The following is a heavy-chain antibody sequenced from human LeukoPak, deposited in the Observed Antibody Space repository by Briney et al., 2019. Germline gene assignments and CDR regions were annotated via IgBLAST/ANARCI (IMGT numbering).Heavy chain of an antibody. V-gene: IGHV3-48*01. CDR3: AREVAFGDYMDV. J-gene: IGHJ6*03. CDR1: GFTFSNAW. Sequence: PGGSLRLSCAASGFTFSNAWMSWVRQAPGKGLEWVSFISSSSSTINYADSVQGRFTISRDNAKNSLSLQMNSLRAEDTAVYYCAREVAFGDYMDVWGKGTTVTVSS. CDR2: ISSSSSTI. D-gene: IGHD5-12*01.